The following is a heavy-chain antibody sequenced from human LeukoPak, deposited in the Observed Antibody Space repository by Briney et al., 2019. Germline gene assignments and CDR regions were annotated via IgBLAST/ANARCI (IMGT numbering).Heavy chain of an antibody. Sequence: ASVKVSCKASGYTFTGYYMHWVRQAPGQGLEWMGWINPNSGGTNYAQKFQGRVTMTRDTSISTAYMELSRLRSDDTAVYYCARDKRDIVATINLFDYWGQGTLVTVSS. CDR1: GYTFTGYY. CDR3: ARDKRDIVATINLFDY. CDR2: INPNSGGT. J-gene: IGHJ4*02. D-gene: IGHD5-12*01. V-gene: IGHV1-2*02.